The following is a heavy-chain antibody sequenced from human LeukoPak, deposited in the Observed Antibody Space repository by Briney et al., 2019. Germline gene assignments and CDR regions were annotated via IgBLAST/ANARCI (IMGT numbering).Heavy chain of an antibody. J-gene: IGHJ3*02. D-gene: IGHD2-15*01. CDR2: TYSSEST. CDR1: GTSICSYY. CDR3: TRARSGSSGGFSAVDI. Sequence: SETLSLTCYVSGTSICSYYWSWIPQPAGKGLEWIRRTYSSESTNYNPPLESRITMRDNTSKNQFSVKLTAVTAADTVLYYGTRARSGSSGGFSAVDIWGQRTMVSV. V-gene: IGHV4-4*07.